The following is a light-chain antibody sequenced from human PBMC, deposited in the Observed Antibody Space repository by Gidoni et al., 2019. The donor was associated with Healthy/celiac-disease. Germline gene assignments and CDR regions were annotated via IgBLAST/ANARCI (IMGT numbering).Light chain of an antibody. CDR3: QQYDNLPRT. CDR1: QDISNY. Sequence: DIQMTQSPSALSASVGDRVTLTCQARQDISNYLNWYQQKPGKAPKLLIYDASTLETGVPSRFSGSGSGTDFTFTISSLQPEDIATYYCQQYDNLPRTFGQGTKLEIK. CDR2: DAS. V-gene: IGKV1-33*01. J-gene: IGKJ2*01.